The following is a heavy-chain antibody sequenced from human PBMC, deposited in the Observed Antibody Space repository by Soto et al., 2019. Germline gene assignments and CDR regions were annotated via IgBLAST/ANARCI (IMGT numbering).Heavy chain of an antibody. CDR3: ARSPSMIVVVTPRWFDP. J-gene: IGHJ5*02. V-gene: IGHV4-39*01. D-gene: IGHD3-22*01. Sequence: SETLSLTCTVSGGSISSSSYYWGWIRQPPGKGLEWIGSIYYSGSTYYNPSLKSRVTISVDTSKNQFSLKLSSVTAADTAVYYCARSPSMIVVVTPRWFDPWGQGTLVTVSS. CDR2: IYYSGST. CDR1: GGSISSSSYY.